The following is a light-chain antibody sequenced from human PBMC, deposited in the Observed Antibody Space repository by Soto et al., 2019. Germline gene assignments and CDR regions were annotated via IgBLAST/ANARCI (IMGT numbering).Light chain of an antibody. Sequence: SHELTQPPSVSVAPGKTARITCGGNNIGSKSVHWYQQKPGQAPVLVIYYDSDRPSGIPERFSGSNSGNTATLTISRVEAGDEADYYCQVWDRSSNHVVFGGGTKLTVL. V-gene: IGLV3-21*04. CDR3: QVWDRSSNHVV. CDR1: NIGSKS. CDR2: YDS. J-gene: IGLJ2*01.